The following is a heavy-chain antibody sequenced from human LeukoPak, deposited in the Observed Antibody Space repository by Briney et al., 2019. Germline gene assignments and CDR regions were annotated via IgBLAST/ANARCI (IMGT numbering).Heavy chain of an antibody. CDR2: ISYDGSNK. D-gene: IGHD1-26*01. CDR1: GFTFSSYA. J-gene: IGHJ6*03. V-gene: IGHV3-30*01. CDR3: ARDEEWELLGTRGNYYYYYMDV. Sequence: PGRSLRLSCAASGFTFSSYAMHWVRQAPGKGLEWVAVISYDGSNKYYADSVKGRFTISRDNSKNTLYLQMNSLRAEDTAVYYCARDEEWELLGTRGNYYYYYMDVWGKGTTVTVSS.